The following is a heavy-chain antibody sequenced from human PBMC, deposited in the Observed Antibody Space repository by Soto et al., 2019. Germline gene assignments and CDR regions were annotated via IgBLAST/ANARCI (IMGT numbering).Heavy chain of an antibody. J-gene: IGHJ5*02. CDR1: GGDFSGYY. CDR2: INHSGST. CDR3: ARGPITNYDFWSGYLIPTNCFYP. D-gene: IGHD3-3*01. Sequence: SETLSLTCAVDGGDFSGYYWSWIRQPPGKGLEWIGEINHSGSTNYNPSLKSRVIISVDTPKNQFSLKLSSVTAADTAVYYCARGPITNYDFWSGYLIPTNCFYPRGQVTLVTGSS. V-gene: IGHV4-34*01.